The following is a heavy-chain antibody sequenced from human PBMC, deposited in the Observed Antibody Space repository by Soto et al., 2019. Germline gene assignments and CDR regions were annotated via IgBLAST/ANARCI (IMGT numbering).Heavy chain of an antibody. CDR3: AVEQLSRGHDAFDI. D-gene: IGHD6-13*01. V-gene: IGHV4-34*01. J-gene: IGHJ3*02. Sequence: PSETLSLTCTVSGGSISSYYWSWIRQPPGKGLEWIGEINHSGSTNYNPSLKSRVTISVDTSKNQFSLKLSSVTAADTAVYYCAVEQLSRGHDAFDIWGQGTMVTVSS. CDR1: GGSISSYY. CDR2: INHSGST.